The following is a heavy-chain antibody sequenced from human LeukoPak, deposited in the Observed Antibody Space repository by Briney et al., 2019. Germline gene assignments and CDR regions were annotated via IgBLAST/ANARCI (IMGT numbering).Heavy chain of an antibody. CDR1: GFTFSSYS. CDR3: ARDLFDGYNPPGAFDI. Sequence: GGSLRLSCAASGFTFSSYSMNWVRQAPGKGLEWVSSISSSSSYIYYADSVKGRFTICRDNAKNSLYLQMNSLRAEDTAVYYCARDLFDGYNPPGAFDIWGQGTMVTVSS. J-gene: IGHJ3*02. D-gene: IGHD5-24*01. CDR2: ISSSSSYI. V-gene: IGHV3-21*01.